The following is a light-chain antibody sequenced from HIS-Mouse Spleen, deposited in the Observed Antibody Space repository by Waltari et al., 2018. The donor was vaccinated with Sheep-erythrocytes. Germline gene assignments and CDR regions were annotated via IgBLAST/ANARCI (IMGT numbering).Light chain of an antibody. V-gene: IGLV2-8*01. J-gene: IGLJ3*02. Sequence: QSALTQPPSASGSPGQSVTISCTGTSSDVGGYNYVPCYQPHPGKAPKLMIYEVSKRPSGVPDRFSGSKSGNTASLTVSGLQAEDEADYYCSSYAGSNNWVFGGGTKLTVL. CDR2: EVS. CDR3: SSYAGSNNWV. CDR1: SSDVGGYNY.